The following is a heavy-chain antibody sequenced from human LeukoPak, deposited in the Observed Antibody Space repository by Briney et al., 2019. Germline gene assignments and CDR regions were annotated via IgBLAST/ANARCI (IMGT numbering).Heavy chain of an antibody. Sequence: AGSLTLSCVASGFRFDDYGMSWVRQAPGKGLEWVSGINWNGGSTGYADSVKGRFTISRDNAKNSLYLRMNSLRAEDTALYYCARGGSTGWYSFDYWGEGTLDTVSS. CDR2: INWNGGST. D-gene: IGHD6-19*01. V-gene: IGHV3-20*04. CDR3: ARGGSTGWYSFDY. CDR1: GFRFDDYG. J-gene: IGHJ4*01.